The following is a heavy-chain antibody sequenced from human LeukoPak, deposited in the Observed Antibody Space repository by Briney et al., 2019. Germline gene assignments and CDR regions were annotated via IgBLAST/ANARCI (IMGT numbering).Heavy chain of an antibody. CDR2: ISYDGSNK. Sequence: GGSLRLSCAASGFTFSSYAMHWVRQAPGKGLEWVAVISYDGSNKYYADSVKGRFTISRDNSKNTLYLQMDSLRAEDTAVYYCAASGSYYDSINDYWGQGTLVTVSS. CDR1: GFTFSSYA. V-gene: IGHV3-30*04. D-gene: IGHD1-26*01. J-gene: IGHJ4*02. CDR3: AASGSYYDSINDY.